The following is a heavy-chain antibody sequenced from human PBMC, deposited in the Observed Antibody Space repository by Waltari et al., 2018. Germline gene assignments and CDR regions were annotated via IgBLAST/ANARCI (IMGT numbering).Heavy chain of an antibody. J-gene: IGHJ5*02. CDR1: GYTFTNYW. CDR3: ARLVGGSGGTVVNWFDP. V-gene: IGHV5-51*01. D-gene: IGHD3-10*01. Sequence: EVQLVQSGAEVEKPGESLKISCKGSGYTFTNYWIGWVRQMPGKGLEWMVIIYPIDSDTIYSPSFQGQVSISVDKSISTAYLQWSSLRASDTAMYYCARLVGGSGGTVVNWFDPWGQGTLVTVSS. CDR2: IYPIDSDT.